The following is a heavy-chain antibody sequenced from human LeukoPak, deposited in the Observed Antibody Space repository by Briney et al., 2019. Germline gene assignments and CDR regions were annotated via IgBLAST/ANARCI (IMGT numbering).Heavy chain of an antibody. CDR3: ARDGEGYSSGWYYPYFDY. CDR2: ISSSSSYI. V-gene: IGHV3-21*01. CDR1: GFTFSSYS. D-gene: IGHD6-19*01. J-gene: IGHJ4*02. Sequence: GGSLRLSCAASGFTFSSYSMNWVRQAPGKGLEWVSSISSSSSYIYYADSVKGRFTISRDNAKNSLYLQMNSLRVEDTAVYYCARDGEGYSSGWYYPYFDYWGQGTLVTVSS.